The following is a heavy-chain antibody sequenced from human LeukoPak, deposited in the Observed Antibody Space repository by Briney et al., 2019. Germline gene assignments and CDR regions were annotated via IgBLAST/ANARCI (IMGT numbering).Heavy chain of an antibody. Sequence: GGSLRLSCAASGFTFSSYWMSWVRPAPGKGLEWVANIKQDGSEKYYVDSVKGRFTISRDNAKNSLYLQMNSLRAEDTAVYYCARRITIFGVAYDYWGQGTLVTVSS. CDR1: GFTFSSYW. CDR3: ARRITIFGVAYDY. CDR2: IKQDGSEK. D-gene: IGHD3-3*01. J-gene: IGHJ4*02. V-gene: IGHV3-7*01.